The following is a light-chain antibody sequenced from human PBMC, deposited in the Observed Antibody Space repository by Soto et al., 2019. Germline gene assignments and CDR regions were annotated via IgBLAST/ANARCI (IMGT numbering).Light chain of an antibody. V-gene: IGKV3-20*01. CDR3: QQYGSSHPN. CDR1: QSVSSSY. CDR2: GAS. J-gene: IGKJ5*01. Sequence: EIVLTQSPGTLSLSPGERATLSCRASQSVSSSYLAWYQQKPVQAPRLLIYGASSRATGIPDRFSGSGSGTAFTLTISRLEPEDFAVYYCQQYGSSHPNFGQGTRLEIK.